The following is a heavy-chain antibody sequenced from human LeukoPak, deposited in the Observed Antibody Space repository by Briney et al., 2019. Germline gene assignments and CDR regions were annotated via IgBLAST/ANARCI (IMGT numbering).Heavy chain of an antibody. D-gene: IGHD3-10*01. CDR1: GFTFSSYG. V-gene: IGHV3-30*03. CDR3: ATNVGVQGS. Sequence: PGRSLRLSCAASGFTFSSYGMHWVRQAPGKGLEWVAVISYDGRNKNYADSVKGRFTISRDNSKNTLYLQINSVRAEDTAVYYCATNVGVQGSWGQGTLVTVSS. J-gene: IGHJ4*02. CDR2: ISYDGRNK.